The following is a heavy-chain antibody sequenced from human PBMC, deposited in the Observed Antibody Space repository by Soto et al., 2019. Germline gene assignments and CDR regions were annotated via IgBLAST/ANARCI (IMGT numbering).Heavy chain of an antibody. Sequence: GGSLRRSCAASGFTFSSYSMNWVRQAPGKGLEWVSSISSSSSYIYYADSVKGRFTISRDNAKNSLYLQMNSLRAEDTAVYYCARDTGAGLTYYDFWSGYYTGVGVWGQGTTVTVSS. CDR3: ARDTGAGLTYYDFWSGYYTGVGV. CDR1: GFTFSSYS. J-gene: IGHJ6*02. CDR2: ISSSSSYI. V-gene: IGHV3-21*01. D-gene: IGHD3-3*01.